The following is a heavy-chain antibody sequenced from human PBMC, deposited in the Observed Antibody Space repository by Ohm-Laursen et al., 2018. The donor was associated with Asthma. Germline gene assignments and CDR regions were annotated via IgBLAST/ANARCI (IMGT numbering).Heavy chain of an antibody. CDR2: VFDSGST. J-gene: IGHJ4*02. Sequence: TLSLTCSVSGGSLSVFNWSWLRQPPGKGLEWIGYVFDSGSTHYNPSLKSRVTISVDTSKNQFSLKLSSVTAADTAVYYCARVYSSFTTYYFDYWGQGTLVTVSS. CDR3: ARVYSSFTTYYFDY. CDR1: GGSLSVFN. D-gene: IGHD2-21*01. V-gene: IGHV4-59*01.